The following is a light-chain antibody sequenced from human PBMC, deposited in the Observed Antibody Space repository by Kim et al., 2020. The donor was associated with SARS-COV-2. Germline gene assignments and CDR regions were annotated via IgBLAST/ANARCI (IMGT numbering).Light chain of an antibody. J-gene: IGKJ4*01. CDR1: QSVSSY. CDR3: QQRSTFT. CDR2: DAP. V-gene: IGKV3-11*01. Sequence: EIVLTQSPATLSLSPGERATLSCRASQSVSSYLAWYQQKPGQAPRLLIYDAPNRATGIPARFSGSGSGTDFTLTISSLEPEDFAVYYCQQRSTFTFGGGTKVDIK.